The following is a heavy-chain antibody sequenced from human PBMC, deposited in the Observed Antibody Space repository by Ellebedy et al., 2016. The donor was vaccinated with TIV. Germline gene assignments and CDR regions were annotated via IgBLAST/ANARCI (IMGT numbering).Heavy chain of an antibody. CDR1: GYTLTSYD. CDR2: MNPNSGDT. Sequence: AASVKVSCKASGYTLTSYDINWVRQATGQGLEWMGWMNPNSGDTGYAQKFQGRVTITADESTSTAYMELSSLRSEDTAVYYCARDHTEPSIVVGDYYYYGMDVWGQGTTVTVSS. CDR3: ARDHTEPSIVVGDYYYYGMDV. D-gene: IGHD2-2*01. J-gene: IGHJ6*02. V-gene: IGHV1-8*03.